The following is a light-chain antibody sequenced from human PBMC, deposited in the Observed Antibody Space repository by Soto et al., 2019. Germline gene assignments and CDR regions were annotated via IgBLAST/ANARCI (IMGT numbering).Light chain of an antibody. CDR3: QLYGTLPLT. V-gene: IGKV3-20*01. CDR1: QSVRSNY. J-gene: IGKJ4*01. CDR2: GAS. Sequence: EIVFTQSPCTLSLSPGERATLSCRASQSVRSNYLAWYQQKPGQAPRLLIYGASSRATGIPDRFSGTGSGTDFTLTISRLEPEDFAVYYCQLYGTLPLTFGGGTKVDIK.